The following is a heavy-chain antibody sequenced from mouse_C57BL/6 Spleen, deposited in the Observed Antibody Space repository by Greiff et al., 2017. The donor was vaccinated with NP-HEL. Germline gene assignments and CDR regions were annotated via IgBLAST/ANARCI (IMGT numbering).Heavy chain of an antibody. J-gene: IGHJ1*03. Sequence: VQLQQSGAELVRPGASVKLSCTASGFNIKDYYMHWVKQRPEQGLEWIGRIDPEDGDTEYAPKFQGKATMTADTSSNTAYLQLSSLTSEDTAVYYCTTPTMVRDWYFDVWGTGTTVTVSS. CDR2: IDPEDGDT. CDR1: GFNIKDYY. CDR3: TTPTMVRDWYFDV. D-gene: IGHD2-10*01. V-gene: IGHV14-1*01.